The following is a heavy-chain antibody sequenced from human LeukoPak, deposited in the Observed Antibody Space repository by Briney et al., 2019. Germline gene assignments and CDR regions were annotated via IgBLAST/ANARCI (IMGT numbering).Heavy chain of an antibody. D-gene: IGHD3-9*01. Sequence: GGSLRLSCAASGFTFSKYGMHWVRQAPGKGLEWVTFIRFDGNNKYYADSVKGRFTVSRDNAKNSLYLQMNSLRAEDTALYYCAKVDQYFDWSSGAFDIWGQGTMVTVSS. CDR3: AKVDQYFDWSSGAFDI. CDR1: GFTFSKYG. J-gene: IGHJ3*02. V-gene: IGHV3-30*02. CDR2: IRFDGNNK.